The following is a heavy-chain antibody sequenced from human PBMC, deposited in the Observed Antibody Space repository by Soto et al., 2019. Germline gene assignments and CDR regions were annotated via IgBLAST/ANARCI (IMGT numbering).Heavy chain of an antibody. D-gene: IGHD1-26*01. J-gene: IGHJ4*02. CDR1: GFSFSSYG. CDR3: AKVGDVYNSLFDY. V-gene: IGHV3-30*18. CDR2: ISSDGNKE. Sequence: QVQLVESGGGVVQPGRSLRLSCAASGFSFSSYGMHWVRQAPGKGLEWVAVISSDGNKEYYADSVKGRFAISRDQSKSTLYLQMNSLTGEDTALYYCAKVGDVYNSLFDYWGQGTLVTVSS.